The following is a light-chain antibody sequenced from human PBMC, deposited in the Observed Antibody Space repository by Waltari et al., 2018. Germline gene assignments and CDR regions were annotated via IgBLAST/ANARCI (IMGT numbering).Light chain of an antibody. CDR3: MFWPSNVWV. J-gene: IGLJ3*02. CDR2: YKADSEK. CDR1: SDINVGDFN. Sequence: QPVLTQPPSSSASPGESARLTCTLPSDINVGDFNIYWYQQKPGSPPRFLLYYKADSEKPQGAGVTSLFSGSKDGSANAVILLISGLHSEDEADYYCMFWPSNVWVFGGGTKLTVL. V-gene: IGLV5-37*01.